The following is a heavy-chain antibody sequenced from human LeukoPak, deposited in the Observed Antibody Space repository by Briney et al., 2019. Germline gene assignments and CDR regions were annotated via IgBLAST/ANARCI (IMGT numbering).Heavy chain of an antibody. V-gene: IGHV3-21*01. Sequence: GGSLRLSCAASGFTFSSYSMNWVRQAPGKGLEWVSSISSSSSYIYYADSVKGRFTISRDNAKNSLYLQMNSLRAEDTAVYYCARVSGWYGGDYWGQGTLVTVSS. J-gene: IGHJ4*02. CDR2: ISSSSSYI. CDR1: GFTFSSYS. CDR3: ARVSGWYGGDY. D-gene: IGHD6-19*01.